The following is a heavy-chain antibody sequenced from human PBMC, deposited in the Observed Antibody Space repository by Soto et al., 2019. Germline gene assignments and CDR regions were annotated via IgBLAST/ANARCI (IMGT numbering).Heavy chain of an antibody. CDR3: AHTPFFGDKLDF. Sequence: QITLKESGPTLVKPTQTLTLTCTFSGFSLTTGGVGVAWIRQPPGKALEWLAVIYWDDDKRYSPSLKNRLTVTKDTSKNQVVLTMTNLAPVDTATYYCAHTPFFGDKLDFWGQGTLVTVSS. CDR2: IYWDDDK. D-gene: IGHD2-21*01. CDR1: GFSLTTGGVG. V-gene: IGHV2-5*02. J-gene: IGHJ4*02.